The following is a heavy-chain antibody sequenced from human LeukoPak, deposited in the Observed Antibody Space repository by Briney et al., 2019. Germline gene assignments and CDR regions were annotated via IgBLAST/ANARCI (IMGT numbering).Heavy chain of an antibody. D-gene: IGHD1-26*01. CDR3: ARGRWEGAFDI. J-gene: IGHJ3*02. CDR2: INHSGST. V-gene: IGHV4-34*01. CDR1: GGSFSGYY. Sequence: SETLSLTCAVYGGSFSGYYWSWIRQPPGEGLEWIGEINHSGSTNYNPSLKSRVTISVDTSKNQFSLKLSSVTAADTAVYYCARGRWEGAFDIWGQGTMVTVSS.